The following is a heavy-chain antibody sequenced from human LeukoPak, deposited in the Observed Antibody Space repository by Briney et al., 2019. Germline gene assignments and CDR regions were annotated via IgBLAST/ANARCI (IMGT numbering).Heavy chain of an antibody. CDR3: ARSLVVAATYPYH. D-gene: IGHD2-15*01. Sequence: GGSLRLSCAASGFTFSSYGMHWVRQAPGKGLEWVAFIRYDGSNKYYADSVKGRFTISRDNSKNTLYLQLNSLRAEDTAVYYCARSLVVAATYPYHWGQGTLVTVSS. J-gene: IGHJ5*02. V-gene: IGHV3-30*02. CDR1: GFTFSSYG. CDR2: IRYDGSNK.